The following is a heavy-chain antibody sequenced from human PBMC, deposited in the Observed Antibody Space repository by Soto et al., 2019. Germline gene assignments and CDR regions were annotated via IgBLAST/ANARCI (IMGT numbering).Heavy chain of an antibody. D-gene: IGHD6-13*01. CDR1: GGTFSSYA. J-gene: IGHJ5*02. CDR3: ARVRGGAAAGTMEGGWFDP. V-gene: IGHV1-69*12. Sequence: QVQLVQSGAEVKKTGSSVKVSCKASGGTFSSYAISWVRQSPGQGLEWMGGIIPIFGTANYAQKFQGRVTITADDATSTAYMELSSLRSEDTAVYYCARVRGGAAAGTMEGGWFDPWGQGTLVTVSS. CDR2: IIPIFGTA.